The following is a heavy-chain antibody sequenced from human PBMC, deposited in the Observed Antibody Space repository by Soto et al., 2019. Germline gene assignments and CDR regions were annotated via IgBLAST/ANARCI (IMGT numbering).Heavy chain of an antibody. CDR2: IYYSGST. CDR3: ARVFSGWYRPLSNWFDP. D-gene: IGHD6-19*01. J-gene: IGHJ5*02. CDR1: GGSISSSSYY. Sequence: AETLSLTCTVSGGSISSSSYYWGWIRQPPGKGLEWIGSIYYSGSTYYNPSLKSRVTISVDTSKNQFSLKLSSVTAADTAVYYCARVFSGWYRPLSNWFDPWGQGTLVTVSS. V-gene: IGHV4-39*07.